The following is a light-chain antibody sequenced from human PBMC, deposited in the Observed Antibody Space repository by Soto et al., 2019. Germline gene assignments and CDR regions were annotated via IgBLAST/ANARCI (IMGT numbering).Light chain of an antibody. CDR1: QSVTSSY. Sequence: EMVLAQSPGTLSLSPGERATLSCRASQSVTSSYLAWYQQKPGQAPRLLIYGASSRATGIPDRFSGSGSGTDFTLTITRLDSEDFGGYNCHQYGRRPPHTLGQGTKVDIK. CDR3: HQYGRRPPHT. V-gene: IGKV3-20*01. J-gene: IGKJ2*01. CDR2: GAS.